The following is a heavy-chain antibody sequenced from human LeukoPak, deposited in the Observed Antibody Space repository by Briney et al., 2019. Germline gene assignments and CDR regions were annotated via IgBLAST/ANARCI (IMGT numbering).Heavy chain of an antibody. J-gene: IGHJ4*02. V-gene: IGHV4-31*03. CDR2: IYYTGRT. Sequence: SETLSLNCTVSGGSISSAGYYWNWIRQHPTEGLEWIGHIYYTGRTTYNPSVKSRVTISADTSKNQFSLKLNSVTAADTAVYFCASAPLGNSFGYMAYWGQGALVTVSS. CDR3: ASAPLGNSFGYMAY. D-gene: IGHD5-18*01. CDR1: GGSISSAGYY.